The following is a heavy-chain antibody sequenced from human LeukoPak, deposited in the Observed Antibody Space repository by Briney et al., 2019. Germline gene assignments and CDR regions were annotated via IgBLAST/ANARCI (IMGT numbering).Heavy chain of an antibody. CDR2: ISSSSSYI. D-gene: IGHD4-23*01. CDR1: GFTFSSYS. CDR3: ARLYGGGDAFDI. Sequence: PGGSLRLSCAASGFTFSSYSMNWVRQAPGKGLEWVSSISSSSSYIYYADSVKGRFTISRDNAKNSLYLQMNSLRVEDTAVYYCARLYGGGDAFDIWGQGTMVTVSS. V-gene: IGHV3-21*06. J-gene: IGHJ3*02.